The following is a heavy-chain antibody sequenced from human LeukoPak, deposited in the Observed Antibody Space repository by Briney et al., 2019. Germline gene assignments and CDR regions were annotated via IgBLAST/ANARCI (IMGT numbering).Heavy chain of an antibody. CDR2: ISYDGSNK. CDR3: ARVSWGSSVDY. V-gene: IGHV3-30-3*01. CDR1: GFTFSSYA. Sequence: PGGSLRLSCAASGFTFSSYAMHWVRQAPGKGLEWVAVISYDGSNKYYADSVKGRFTISRDNSKNTLYLQMNSLRAEDTAVYYCARVSWGSSVDYWGQGTLVTVSS. D-gene: IGHD3-16*01. J-gene: IGHJ4*02.